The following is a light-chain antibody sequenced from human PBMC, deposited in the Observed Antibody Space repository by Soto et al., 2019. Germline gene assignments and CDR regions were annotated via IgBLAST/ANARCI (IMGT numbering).Light chain of an antibody. J-gene: IGLJ1*01. V-gene: IGLV1-51*01. Sequence: QSVLTQPPPVSAAPGQKVTISCSGSSSNIGGNSVSWYQQLPGTAPKLLIYDDNKRPSGIPDRFSGSKSGTSATLGITGFQTGDEADYYCGSWDSSLSAYVFGTGTKVTAL. CDR3: GSWDSSLSAYV. CDR1: SSNIGGNS. CDR2: DDN.